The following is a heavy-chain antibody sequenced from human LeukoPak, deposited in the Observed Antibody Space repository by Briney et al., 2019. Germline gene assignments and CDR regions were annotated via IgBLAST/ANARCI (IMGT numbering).Heavy chain of an antibody. V-gene: IGHV3-15*01. J-gene: IGHJ3*02. Sequence: KPGGSLRLSCAASGFTFSNAWMSWVRQAPGKGLEWVGRIKSKTDGGTTDYAAPVKGRFTISRDDSKNTLYLQMNSLKTEDTAVYYCTTDIITMVRGVWDAFDIWGQGTMVTVSS. CDR1: GFTFSNAW. D-gene: IGHD3-10*01. CDR3: TTDIITMVRGVWDAFDI. CDR2: IKSKTDGGTT.